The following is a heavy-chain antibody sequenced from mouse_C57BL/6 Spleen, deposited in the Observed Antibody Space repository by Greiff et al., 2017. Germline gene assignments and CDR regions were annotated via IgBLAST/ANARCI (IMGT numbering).Heavy chain of an antibody. CDR1: GYTFTEYT. J-gene: IGHJ3*01. D-gene: IGHD2-3*01. Sequence: QVHVKQSGAELVKPGASVKLSCKASGYTFTEYTIHWVKQRSGQGLEWIGWFYPGSGSIKYNEKFKDKATLTADKSSSTVYMELSRLTSEDSAVYFCARHEDGNDGYSPFAYWGQGTLVTVSA. V-gene: IGHV1-62-2*01. CDR2: FYPGSGSI. CDR3: ARHEDGNDGYSPFAY.